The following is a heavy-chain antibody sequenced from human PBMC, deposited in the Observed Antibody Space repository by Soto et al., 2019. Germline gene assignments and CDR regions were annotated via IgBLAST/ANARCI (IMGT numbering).Heavy chain of an antibody. Sequence: SETLSLTCAVYGGSFSGYYWSWIRQPPGKGLEWIGEINHSGSTNYNPSLKSRVTISVDTSKNQFSLKLSSVTAADTAVYYCARGAGVATYAYYYYYMDVWGKGTTVTVSS. V-gene: IGHV4-34*01. D-gene: IGHD5-12*01. CDR1: GGSFSGYY. CDR2: INHSGST. J-gene: IGHJ6*03. CDR3: ARGAGVATYAYYYYYMDV.